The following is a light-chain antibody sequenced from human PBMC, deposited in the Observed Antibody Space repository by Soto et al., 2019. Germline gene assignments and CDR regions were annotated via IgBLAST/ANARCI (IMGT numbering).Light chain of an antibody. CDR1: QSVSSN. J-gene: IGKJ5*01. CDR2: GAS. CDR3: QQYNNWPPIT. V-gene: IGKV3-15*01. Sequence: EIVLTQSPGTLSLSPGEIATLSCRASQSVSSNLAWYQQKPGQAPRLFIYGASTRATGIPARFSGSGSGTEFTLTISSLQSEDFAVYYCQQYNNWPPITLGQGTRLEIK.